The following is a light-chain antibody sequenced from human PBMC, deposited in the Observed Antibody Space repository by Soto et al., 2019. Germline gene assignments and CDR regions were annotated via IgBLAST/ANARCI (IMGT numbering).Light chain of an antibody. V-gene: IGKV3D-20*02. CDR2: DAS. CDR3: QQRSTWPLT. CDR1: QSVSSSY. Sequence: EIVLTASPGNLFSSTGARAKIFWRASQSVSSSYLAWYQQKPGQAPRLLIYDASNRATGIPARFSGSGSGTDFTLSISSLEPEDFAVYYCQQRSTWPLTFGGGTKVDIK. J-gene: IGKJ4*01.